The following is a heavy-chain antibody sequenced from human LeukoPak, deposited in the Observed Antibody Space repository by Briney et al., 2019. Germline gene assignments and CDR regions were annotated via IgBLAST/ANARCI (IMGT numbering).Heavy chain of an antibody. D-gene: IGHD3-22*01. CDR3: RPGDYYDSSAFF. J-gene: IGHJ4*02. Sequence: GGSLRLSCAASGFTFSSYSMNWVRQAPGKGLEWVSAISGSGGSTYYADSVKGRFTISRDNSKNTLYLQMNSLRAEDTAVYYCRPGDYYDSSAFFWGQGTLVTVSS. CDR1: GFTFSSYS. V-gene: IGHV3-23*01. CDR2: ISGSGGST.